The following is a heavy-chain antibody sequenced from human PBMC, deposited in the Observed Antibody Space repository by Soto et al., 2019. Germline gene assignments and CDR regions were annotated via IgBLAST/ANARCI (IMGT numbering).Heavy chain of an antibody. CDR1: GYTFTGYY. D-gene: IGHD2-2*01. CDR3: ARAKYCSSTSCLEDYYYGMDV. CDR2: INPNSGGT. V-gene: IGHV1-2*04. J-gene: IGHJ6*02. Sequence: GASVKVSCKASGYTFTGYYMHWVRQAPGQGLEWMGWINPNSGGTNYAQKFQGWVTMTRDTSISTAYMELSRLRSDDTAVYYCARAKYCSSTSCLEDYYYGMDVWGQGTTVTVSS.